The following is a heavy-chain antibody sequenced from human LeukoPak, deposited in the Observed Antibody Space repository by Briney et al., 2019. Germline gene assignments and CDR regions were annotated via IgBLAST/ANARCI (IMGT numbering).Heavy chain of an antibody. CDR1: GGSFSGYY. Sequence: SETLSLTCAVYGGSFSGYYWSWIRQPPGKGLEWIGEINHSGSTNYNPSLKSRVTISVDTSKNQFSLKLSSVTAEDTAVYYCARAVHYDFWSGFDYWDQGTLVTVSS. V-gene: IGHV4-34*01. D-gene: IGHD3-3*01. J-gene: IGHJ4*02. CDR3: ARAVHYDFWSGFDY. CDR2: INHSGST.